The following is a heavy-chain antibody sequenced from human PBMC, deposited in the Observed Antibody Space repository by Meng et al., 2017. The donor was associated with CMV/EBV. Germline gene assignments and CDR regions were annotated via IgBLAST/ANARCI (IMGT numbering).Heavy chain of an antibody. Sequence: CKASGGTFSSYAISWVRQAPGQGLEWMGGIIPIFGTANYAQKFQGRVTITTDESTSTAYMELSSLRSEDTAVYYCAVTVDTAAYYFDYWGQGTLVTVSS. CDR3: AVTVDTAAYYFDY. D-gene: IGHD5-18*01. CDR2: IIPIFGTA. J-gene: IGHJ4*02. V-gene: IGHV1-69*05. CDR1: GGTFSSYA.